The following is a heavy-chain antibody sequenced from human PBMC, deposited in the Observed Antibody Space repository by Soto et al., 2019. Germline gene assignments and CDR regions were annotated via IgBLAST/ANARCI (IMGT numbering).Heavy chain of an antibody. CDR2: IYPGDSDT. V-gene: IGHV5-51*01. Sequence: GESLQISCMGSGYKVSTWHNFTSYWIARVRQMPGEGLEWMGIIYPGDSDTRYSPSFQGQVTISADKSINSVYLQWSSLKASDTATYYCARCAYGERSMDVWGQGTTVTVSS. D-gene: IGHD3-10*01. CDR3: ARCAYGERSMDV. CDR1: GYKVSTWHNFTSYW. J-gene: IGHJ6*02.